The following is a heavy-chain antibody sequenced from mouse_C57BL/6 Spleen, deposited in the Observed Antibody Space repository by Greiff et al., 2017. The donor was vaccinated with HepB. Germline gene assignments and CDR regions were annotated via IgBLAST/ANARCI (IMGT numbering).Heavy chain of an antibody. CDR1: GYSITSGYY. J-gene: IGHJ2*01. CDR3: AREPPFDY. Sequence: VQLQQSGPGLVKPSQSLSLTCSVTGYSITSGYYWNWIRQFPGNKLEWMGYISYDGSNNYNPSLKNRISITRDTSKNQFFLKLNSVTTEDTATYYCAREPPFDYWGQGTTLTVSS. CDR2: ISYDGSN. D-gene: IGHD6-1*01. V-gene: IGHV3-6*01.